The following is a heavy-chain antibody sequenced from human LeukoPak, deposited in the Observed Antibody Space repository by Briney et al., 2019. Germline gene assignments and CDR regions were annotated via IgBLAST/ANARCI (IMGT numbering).Heavy chain of an antibody. CDR3: ARGPYDYVWGSYRRDYFDY. V-gene: IGHV3-23*01. Sequence: GGSLRLSCAASGFTFSSYAMSWVRQAPGKGLEWVSAISGSGGSTYYADSVKGRFTISRDNSKNTLYLQMNSLRAEDTAVYYCARGPYDYVWGSYRRDYFDYWGQGTLVTVSS. CDR1: GFTFSSYA. D-gene: IGHD3-16*02. CDR2: ISGSGGST. J-gene: IGHJ4*02.